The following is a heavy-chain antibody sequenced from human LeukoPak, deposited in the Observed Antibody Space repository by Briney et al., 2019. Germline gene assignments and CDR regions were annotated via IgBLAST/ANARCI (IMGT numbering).Heavy chain of an antibody. V-gene: IGHV4-61*02. CDR3: ARAGQAYYFDY. CDR2: IYTSGST. J-gene: IGHJ4*02. D-gene: IGHD3-10*01. CDR1: GGSISSGSHY. Sequence: SQTLSLTCTVSGGSISSGSHYWSWIRQPAGKGLEWIGRIYTSGSTNYNPSLKSRVTISVDTSKNQFSLKLSSVTAADTAVYYCARAGQAYYFDYWGQGTLVTVPS.